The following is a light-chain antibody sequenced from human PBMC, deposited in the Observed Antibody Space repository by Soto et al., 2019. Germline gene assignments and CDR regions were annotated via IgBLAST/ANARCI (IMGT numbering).Light chain of an antibody. V-gene: IGLV2-14*01. CDR2: EVS. CDR3: SSYTSSSTFYV. Sequence: QSVLTQPASVSGSPGQSITISCTGTSSDVGGYNYVSWYQQHPGKAPKLMIYEVSYRPSGVSNRFSGSKSGNTASLTISGLQAEDEADYYCSSYTSSSTFYVFGTGTKLTVL. CDR1: SSDVGGYNY. J-gene: IGLJ1*01.